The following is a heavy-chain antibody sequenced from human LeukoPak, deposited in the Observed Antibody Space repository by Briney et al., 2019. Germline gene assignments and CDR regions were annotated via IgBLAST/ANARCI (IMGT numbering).Heavy chain of an antibody. D-gene: IGHD3-10*01. CDR1: GFTFTTFW. Sequence: GGSLRLSCAASGFTFTTFWMSWVRQAPGKGLEWVANINQDGSAKRYVDSVKGRFTITRDNAKNSLDLQMNSLRVEDTAAYYCARGTGVDYWGQGTLVSVSS. J-gene: IGHJ4*02. CDR2: INQDGSAK. V-gene: IGHV3-7*01. CDR3: ARGTGVDY.